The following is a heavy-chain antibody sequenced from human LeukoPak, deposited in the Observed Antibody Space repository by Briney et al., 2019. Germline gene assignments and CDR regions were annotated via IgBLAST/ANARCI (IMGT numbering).Heavy chain of an antibody. CDR3: ARSDYHGSGSHTVFDAFDI. Sequence: SQTLSLTCTVSGGSISSGDYYWRWIRQPPGKGLEWIGYIYYSGSTYYNPSLKSRVTISVDTSKNQFSLKLSSVTAADTAIYYCARSDYHGSGSHTVFDAFDIWGQGTRVTVSS. CDR2: IYYSGST. J-gene: IGHJ3*02. D-gene: IGHD3-10*01. CDR1: GGSISSGDYY. V-gene: IGHV4-30-4*01.